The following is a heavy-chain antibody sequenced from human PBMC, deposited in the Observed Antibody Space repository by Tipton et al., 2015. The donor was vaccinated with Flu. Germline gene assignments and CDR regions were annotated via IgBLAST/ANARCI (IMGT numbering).Heavy chain of an antibody. D-gene: IGHD4-17*01. J-gene: IGHJ5*02. V-gene: IGHV4-61*09. CDR1: GGSISSSSYY. CDR2: IYTSGST. Sequence: TLSLTCTVSGGSISSSSYYWTWIRQPAGKGLEWIGQIYTSGSTKYNPSPKSRVTMSLDTSKNQFSLKMSSVTAADTAMYYCARDYGDLNWFDPWGQETLVTVSS. CDR3: ARDYGDLNWFDP.